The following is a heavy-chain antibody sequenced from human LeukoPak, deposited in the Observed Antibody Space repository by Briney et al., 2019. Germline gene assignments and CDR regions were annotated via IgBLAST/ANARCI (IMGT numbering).Heavy chain of an antibody. D-gene: IGHD3-10*01. Sequence: SGTLSLTCTVSGGSISSYHWSWIRQPPGKGLEWIGYIYYSGSTNYNPSLKSRVTISVDTSKNHFSLKLSSVTAADTAVYYCARQRPYYYGSGSYYHDYWGQGTLVTVSS. CDR2: IYYSGST. CDR3: ARQRPYYYGSGSYYHDY. CDR1: GGSISSYH. V-gene: IGHV4-59*08. J-gene: IGHJ4*02.